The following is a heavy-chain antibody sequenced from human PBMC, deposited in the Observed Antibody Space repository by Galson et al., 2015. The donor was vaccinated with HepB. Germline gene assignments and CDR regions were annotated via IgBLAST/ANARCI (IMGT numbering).Heavy chain of an antibody. CDR3: ARDGRAANGDAAMVTGFDL. D-gene: IGHD5-18*01. J-gene: IGHJ2*01. V-gene: IGHV1-18*04. CDR1: GYTFANYG. Sequence: SVKVSCKASGYTFANYGISWARQAPGQGLQWMGWISPYNGNTNFAQKLQDRVTMTTDTSTSTAYMELRSLRSDATAVYYCARDGRAANGDAAMVTGFDLWGRGTMVTVSS. CDR2: ISPYNGNT.